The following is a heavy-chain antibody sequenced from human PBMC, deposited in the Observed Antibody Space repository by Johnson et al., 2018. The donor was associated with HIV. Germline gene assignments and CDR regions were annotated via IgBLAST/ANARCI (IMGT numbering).Heavy chain of an antibody. J-gene: IGHJ3*02. D-gene: IGHD4-23*01. V-gene: IGHV3-11*01. CDR3: ARLRWSTSDAFDI. Sequence: QVQLVESGGGLVKPGGSLRLSCAASGFTFNDYYMTWVRQAPGKGLECVSYISSSATAIYYTDSVKGRFTISRDNAESSLHLQMNSLRAEDTALYYCARLRWSTSDAFDIWGQGTMVTVSS. CDR2: ISSSATAI. CDR1: GFTFNDYY.